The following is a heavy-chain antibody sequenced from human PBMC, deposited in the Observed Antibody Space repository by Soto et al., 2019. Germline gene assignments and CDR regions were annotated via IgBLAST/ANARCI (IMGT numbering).Heavy chain of an antibody. V-gene: IGHV3-53*01. J-gene: IGHJ4*01. CDR3: ARGNYYDSSRTTTASDY. Sequence: PGGSLRLSCAASGFTVSSNYMSWVRQAPGKGLEWVSVIFSGGSTYYADSVKGRFTISRDNSKNTLYLQINSLRAEDTAVYYCARGNYYDSSRTTTASDYWGQGTLVTVSS. CDR1: GFTVSSNY. D-gene: IGHD3-22*01. CDR2: IFSGGST.